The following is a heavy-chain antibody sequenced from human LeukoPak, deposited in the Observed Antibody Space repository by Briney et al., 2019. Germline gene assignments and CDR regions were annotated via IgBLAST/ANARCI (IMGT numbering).Heavy chain of an antibody. Sequence: PGGSLRLSCAASGFTFSSYAMHWVRQAPGKGLEWVAVISYDGSNKYYADSVKGRFTISRDNSKNTLYLQMNSLRAEDTAVYYCARDPPLPSDSSGYSDYWGQGTLVTVSS. CDR3: ARDPPLPSDSSGYSDY. CDR1: GFTFSSYA. V-gene: IGHV3-30-3*01. J-gene: IGHJ4*02. D-gene: IGHD3-22*01. CDR2: ISYDGSNK.